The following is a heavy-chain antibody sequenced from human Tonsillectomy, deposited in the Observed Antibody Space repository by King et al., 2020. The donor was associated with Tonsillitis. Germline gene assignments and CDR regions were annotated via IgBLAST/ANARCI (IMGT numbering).Heavy chain of an antibody. CDR1: GYTFTGYH. Sequence: VQLVESGAEVKKPGASVKVSCKASGYTFTGYHMHWVRQARGQGLDWMGWISPNSGGTNYAQMFQGRVTVTRDTSITTAYMELSGLRSDDTAVYYCAKIGTAYGAFDIWGQGTMVTVSS. D-gene: IGHD3-10*01. V-gene: IGHV1-2*02. CDR3: AKIGTAYGAFDI. J-gene: IGHJ3*02. CDR2: ISPNSGGT.